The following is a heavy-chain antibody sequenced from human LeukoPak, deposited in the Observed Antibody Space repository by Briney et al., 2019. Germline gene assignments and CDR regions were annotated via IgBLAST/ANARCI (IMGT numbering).Heavy chain of an antibody. CDR1: GGSISISSYY. CDR2: IYYSGRT. Sequence: TSETLSLTCTVSGGSISISSYYWGWIRQPPGKGLDWIGSIYYSGRTYYNPSLKSRVTISVDTSKNQFSLKLSSVTAADTAVYYCARQGYCSGTSCYSLTNYYYYYMDVWGKGTTVTVSS. V-gene: IGHV4-39*01. J-gene: IGHJ6*03. D-gene: IGHD2-2*01. CDR3: ARQGYCSGTSCYSLTNYYYYYMDV.